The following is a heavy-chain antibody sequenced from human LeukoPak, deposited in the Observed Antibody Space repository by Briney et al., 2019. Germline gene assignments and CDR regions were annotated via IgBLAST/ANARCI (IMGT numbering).Heavy chain of an antibody. D-gene: IGHD2-2*01. V-gene: IGHV4-59*01. CDR1: GGSINSYY. CDR2: IYYSGST. CDR3: ARGRSVVVPAAMIAFDI. Sequence: SETLSLTCTVSGGSINSYYWSWIRQPPGKGLEWIGYIYYSGSTNYNPSLKSRVTISVDTSKNQFSLKLSSVTAADTAVYYCARGRSVVVPAAMIAFDIWGQGTMVTVSS. J-gene: IGHJ3*02.